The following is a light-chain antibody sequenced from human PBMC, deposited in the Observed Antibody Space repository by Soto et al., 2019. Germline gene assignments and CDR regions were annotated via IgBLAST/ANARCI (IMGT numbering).Light chain of an antibody. V-gene: IGLV1-51*01. CDR1: SCNIGNNY. Sequence: QSVLTQPPSVSAAPGQKVTISCSGSSCNIGNNYVSWYQQLPGTAPKLLIYDNNKRPSGIPDRFSGSKSGTSATLGITGLQTGDEADYYCGTWDSSLNVGVFGGGTKLTVL. CDR3: GTWDSSLNVGV. J-gene: IGLJ2*01. CDR2: DNN.